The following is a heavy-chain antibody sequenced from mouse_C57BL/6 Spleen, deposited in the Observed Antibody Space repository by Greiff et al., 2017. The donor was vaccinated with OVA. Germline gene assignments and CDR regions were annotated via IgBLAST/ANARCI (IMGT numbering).Heavy chain of an antibody. Sequence: VQLQQPGTELVKPGASVKLSCKASGYTFTSYWMHWVKQRPGQGLEWIGNINPSNGGSNYNEKFKSKATVTVDKSSSTAYMQLSSLTSEDSAVYYCARHNWDGYFDYWGQGTTLTVSS. CDR2: INPSNGGS. CDR1: GYTFTSYW. CDR3: ARHNWDGYFDY. V-gene: IGHV1-53*01. D-gene: IGHD4-1*01. J-gene: IGHJ2*01.